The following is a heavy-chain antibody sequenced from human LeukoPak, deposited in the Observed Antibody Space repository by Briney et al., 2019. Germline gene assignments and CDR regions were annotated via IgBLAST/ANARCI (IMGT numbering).Heavy chain of an antibody. CDR1: GGSISGSRRY. J-gene: IGHJ5*01. CDR3: TRQLSWASDTGDS. V-gene: IGHV4-39*01. Sequence: SETLSLTCNVSGGSISGSRRYWGWVRQPPGGGLEWIGSIRYNPSLQSRLTISVDNSQNQFSLKLKSVTAADTSMYYCTRQLSWASDTGDSRGKGTLVTVSS. CDR2: IRY. D-gene: IGHD6-13*01.